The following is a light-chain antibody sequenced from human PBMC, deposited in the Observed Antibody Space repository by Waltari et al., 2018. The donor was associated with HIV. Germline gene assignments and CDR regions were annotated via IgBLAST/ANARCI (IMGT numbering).Light chain of an antibody. CDR3: TSFTRNDTLM. Sequence: QSALTQPASVSASPGQSITIPCSGSSSDFGVYNFVSWYQQHPGGVPKVIIYEVFSRPSGVSNRFYGSKSGNTASLTISGLQTEDEADYYCTSFTRNDTLMFGGGTRVTVL. CDR1: SSDFGVYNF. CDR2: EVF. J-gene: IGLJ3*02. V-gene: IGLV2-14*01.